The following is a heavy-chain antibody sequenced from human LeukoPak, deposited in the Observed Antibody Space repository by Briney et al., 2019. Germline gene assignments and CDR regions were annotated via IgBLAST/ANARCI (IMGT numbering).Heavy chain of an antibody. D-gene: IGHD2-8*01. CDR1: GGSISTYY. Sequence: PSETLSLTCTVSGGSISTYYWTWIRQPAGKGLKWIGHIYISGTTNYSPSLKSRVTMSVDTSKNQFSLKLSSVTAADTAVYYCARERTSCTNGVCRTPRWFDPWGQGILVTVSS. V-gene: IGHV4-4*07. CDR2: IYISGTT. CDR3: ARERTSCTNGVCRTPRWFDP. J-gene: IGHJ5*02.